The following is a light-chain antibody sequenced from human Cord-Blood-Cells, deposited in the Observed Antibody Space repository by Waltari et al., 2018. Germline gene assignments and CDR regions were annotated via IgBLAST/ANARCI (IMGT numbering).Light chain of an antibody. CDR2: LGS. V-gene: IGKV2-28*01. J-gene: IGKJ1*01. Sequence: DIVMTQSPLSLPVTPGEPASISCRPSQGLLHSNGYNYLDWYLQKPGQSPQLLIYLGSNQASGVPDRFSGSGSGTDVTLKISRVEAEDVGVYYCMQALQTPWTFGQGTKVEIK. CDR1: QGLLHSNGYNY. CDR3: MQALQTPWT.